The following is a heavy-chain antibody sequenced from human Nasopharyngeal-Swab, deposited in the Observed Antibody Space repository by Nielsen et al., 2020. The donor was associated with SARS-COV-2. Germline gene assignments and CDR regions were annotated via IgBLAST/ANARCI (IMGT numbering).Heavy chain of an antibody. V-gene: IGHV4-38-2*02. Sequence: SETLPLTCTVSGYSISSGYYWGWIRQPPGKGLEWIGSIYHSGSTYYNPSLKSRVTISVDTSKNQFSLKLSSVTAADTAVYYCARDPTAMVRLDAFDIWGQGTMVTVSS. CDR3: ARDPTAMVRLDAFDI. CDR1: GYSISSGYY. D-gene: IGHD5-18*01. J-gene: IGHJ3*02. CDR2: IYHSGST.